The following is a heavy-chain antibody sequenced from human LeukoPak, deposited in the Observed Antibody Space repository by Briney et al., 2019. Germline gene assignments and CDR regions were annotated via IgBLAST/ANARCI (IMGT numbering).Heavy chain of an antibody. CDR3: ARNNYYGSGSYYVY. Sequence: GGSLRLSCAASGFTFSSYGMHWVRQDRGRGLERVAFMRYDGSNKYYADSVKGRFTISRDNSKNTLYLQMNSLRAEDTAVYYCARNNYYGSGSYYVYWGQGTLVTVSS. D-gene: IGHD3-10*01. CDR1: GFTFSSYG. J-gene: IGHJ4*02. V-gene: IGHV3-30*02. CDR2: MRYDGSNK.